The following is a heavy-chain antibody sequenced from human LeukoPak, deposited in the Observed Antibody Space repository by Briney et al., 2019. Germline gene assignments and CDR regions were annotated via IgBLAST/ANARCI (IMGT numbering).Heavy chain of an antibody. CDR3: ARACSGGSCYLAAFDI. Sequence: PGGSLRLSCAASGFTFSSYAMSWVRQAPGKGLEWVSALSASGGSSYYADSMKGRFTISRDSSKNTLYLQMNGLRAEDTAVYYCARACSGGSCYLAAFDIWGQGTMVTVSS. CDR1: GFTFSSYA. D-gene: IGHD2-15*01. CDR2: LSASGGSS. J-gene: IGHJ3*02. V-gene: IGHV3-23*01.